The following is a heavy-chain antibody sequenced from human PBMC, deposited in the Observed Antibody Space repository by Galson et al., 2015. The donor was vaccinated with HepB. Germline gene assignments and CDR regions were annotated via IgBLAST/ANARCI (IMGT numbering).Heavy chain of an antibody. CDR3: AKARDVGYCSGGSCPTYDY. CDR1: GLTFSSYA. J-gene: IGHJ4*02. CDR2: ISGSGGST. Sequence: SLRLSCAASGLTFSSYAMSWVRQAPGKGLEWVSAISGSGGSTYYADSVKGRFTISRDNSKNTLYPQMNSLRAEDTAVYYCAKARDVGYCSGGSCPTYDYWGRGTLVTVSS. D-gene: IGHD2-15*01. V-gene: IGHV3-23*01.